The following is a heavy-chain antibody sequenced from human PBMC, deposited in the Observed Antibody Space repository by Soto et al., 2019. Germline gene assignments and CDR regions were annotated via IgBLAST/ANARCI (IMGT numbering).Heavy chain of an antibody. Sequence: SETLSLTCTVSGGSISRYYWGWIRQPPGKGLEWIGYIYYTGNTDYNPSLKSRVTISVDTSKNQFSLKLSSVTAADTAVYYCARDLLGATDVWGLGTLVPVSS. J-gene: IGHJ4*02. CDR2: IYYTGNT. V-gene: IGHV4-59*01. CDR3: ARDLLGATDV. CDR1: GGSISRYY. D-gene: IGHD1-26*01.